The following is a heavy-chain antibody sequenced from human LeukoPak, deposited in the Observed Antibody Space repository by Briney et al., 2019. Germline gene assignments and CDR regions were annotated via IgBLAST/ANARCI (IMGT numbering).Heavy chain of an antibody. CDR3: AGGVVVPAAIGYYYGMDV. Sequence: GGSLRLSCAASGFTVSSNYMRWVRQAPGKGLEWVSVIYSGGSTYYADSVKGRFTISRHNSKNTLYLQMNSLRAEDTAVYYCAGGVVVPAAIGYYYGMDVWGQGTTVTVSS. CDR1: GFTVSSNY. J-gene: IGHJ6*02. D-gene: IGHD2-2*01. V-gene: IGHV3-53*04. CDR2: IYSGGST.